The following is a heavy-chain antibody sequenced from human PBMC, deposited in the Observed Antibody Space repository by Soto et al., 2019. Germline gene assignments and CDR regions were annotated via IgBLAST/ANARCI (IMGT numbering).Heavy chain of an antibody. J-gene: IGHJ4*02. D-gene: IGHD1-26*01. V-gene: IGHV3-23*01. CDR1: GFTFSTYA. Sequence: EVQLLESGGGLVQPGGSLRLSCGASGFTFSTYAMTWVRQAPGKGLEWVSSINNGGGSTYYADSVKGRFTISRDNSKNPLYLQMNSLRAEDTAMYYCAPGGGSSSFDYWGQGTLVTVSS. CDR3: APGGGSSSFDY. CDR2: INNGGGST.